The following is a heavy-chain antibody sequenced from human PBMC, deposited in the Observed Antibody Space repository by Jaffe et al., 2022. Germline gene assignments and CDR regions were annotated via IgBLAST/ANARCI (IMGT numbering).Heavy chain of an antibody. V-gene: IGHV1-69*02. CDR3: ARTSKPSPNSYYFQH. D-gene: IGHD1-1*01. Sequence: QVQLVQSGAEMKKPGSSVRVSCKASGDTSTSYTVNWIRQAPGQGLEWMGRTIPNLGLTIYSPKFQGRVAITADKSTSTAFLELSSLTSEDTAMFYCARTSKPSPNSYYFQHWGQGTLVTVSS. J-gene: IGHJ1*01. CDR2: TIPNLGLT. CDR1: GDTSTSYT.